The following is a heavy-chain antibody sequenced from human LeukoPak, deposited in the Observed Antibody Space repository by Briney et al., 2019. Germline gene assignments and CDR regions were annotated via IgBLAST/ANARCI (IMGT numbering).Heavy chain of an antibody. CDR1: GFTFSSYG. Sequence: PGGSLRLSCAASGFTFSSYGMHWVRQAPGKGLEWVAVISYDGSNKYYADSVKGRFTISRDNSKNTLYLQMNSLRAEDTAVYYCAKDLEQTYNWFDPWGQGTLVTVSS. V-gene: IGHV3-33*05. D-gene: IGHD3-3*01. J-gene: IGHJ5*02. CDR2: ISYDGSNK. CDR3: AKDLEQTYNWFDP.